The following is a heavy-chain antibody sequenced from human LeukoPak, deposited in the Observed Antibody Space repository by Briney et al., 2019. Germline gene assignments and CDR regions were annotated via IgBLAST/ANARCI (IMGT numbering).Heavy chain of an antibody. V-gene: IGHV3-7*01. CDR3: AKSLDY. J-gene: IGHJ4*02. CDR1: GFTFSTSW. CDR2: IKQDGSET. Sequence: PGGSLRLSXAASGFTFSTSWMDWVRQAPGKGLEWVANIKQDGSETYYVDSAKGRFTISRDNAKNSLYLQMDSLRVDDTAIYYCAKSLDYWGQGTLVTVSS.